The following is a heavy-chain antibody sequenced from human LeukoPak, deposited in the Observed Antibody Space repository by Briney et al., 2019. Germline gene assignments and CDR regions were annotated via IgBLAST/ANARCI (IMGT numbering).Heavy chain of an antibody. CDR3: ARGLWFGEISLGY. D-gene: IGHD3-10*01. CDR2: IYYGGST. Sequence: PSETLSLTCTVSGGSISSYYWSWIRQPPGKGLEWIGYIYYGGSTNYNPSLKSRVTISVDTSKNQFSLKLSSVTAADTAVYYCARGLWFGEISLGYWGQGTLVTVSS. J-gene: IGHJ4*02. CDR1: GGSISSYY. V-gene: IGHV4-59*01.